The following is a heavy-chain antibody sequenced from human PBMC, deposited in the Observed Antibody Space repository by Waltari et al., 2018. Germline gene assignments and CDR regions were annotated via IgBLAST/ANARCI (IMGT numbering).Heavy chain of an antibody. CDR3: ARVLPYDSSGLDAFDI. J-gene: IGHJ3*02. Sequence: QVQLVQSGAEVKKPGSSVKVSCKASGGTFSSNAISWLRQAPGQGLEWMGGIIPIFGTANYAQKFQGRVTITADESTSTAYMELSSLRSEDTAVYYCARVLPYDSSGLDAFDIWGQGTMVTVSS. CDR1: GGTFSSNA. V-gene: IGHV1-69*12. D-gene: IGHD3-22*01. CDR2: IIPIFGTA.